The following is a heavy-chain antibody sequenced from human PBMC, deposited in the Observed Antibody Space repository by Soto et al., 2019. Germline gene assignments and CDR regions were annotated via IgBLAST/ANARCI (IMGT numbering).Heavy chain of an antibody. CDR3: ARDYYDSSGSGLRGYYYYGMDV. D-gene: IGHD3-22*01. V-gene: IGHV1-69*01. J-gene: IGHJ6*02. CDR2: IIPIFGTA. CDR1: GGTFSSYA. Sequence: QVQLVQSGAEVKKPGSSVKVSCKASGGTFSSYAISWVRQAPGQGLEWMGGIIPIFGTANYAQKFQGRVTITADESTSTAYMELSSLRSEDTAVYYCARDYYDSSGSGLRGYYYYGMDVWGQGTTVTVSS.